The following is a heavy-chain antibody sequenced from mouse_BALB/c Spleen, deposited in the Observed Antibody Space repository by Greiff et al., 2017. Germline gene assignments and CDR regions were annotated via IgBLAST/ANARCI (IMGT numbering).Heavy chain of an antibody. J-gene: IGHJ3*01. CDR3: ASGGRYDGD. D-gene: IGHD2-14*01. CDR2: IYPGDGDT. CDR1: GYAFSSYW. Sequence: QVQLQQSGAELVRPGSSVKISCKASGYAFSSYWMNWVKQRPGQGLEWIGQIYPGDGDTNYNGKFKSKATLTADKSSSTAYMQLSSLTSEDSAVYFCASGGRYDGDWGQGTLVTVSA. V-gene: IGHV1-80*01.